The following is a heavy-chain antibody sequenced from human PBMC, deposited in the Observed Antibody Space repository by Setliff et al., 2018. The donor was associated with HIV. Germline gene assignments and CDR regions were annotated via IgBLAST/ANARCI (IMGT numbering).Heavy chain of an antibody. CDR3: ARLDLTTAGQIGYFHH. J-gene: IGHJ1*01. V-gene: IGHV4-59*08. D-gene: IGHD6-13*01. Sequence: SETLSLTCTISGGSISSYYWSWIRQPPGKGLEWIGSIYYSGSANHNPSLKSRVSISVDTSKNQLSLKLSSVTATDTAVYYCARLDLTTAGQIGYFHHWGQGTQVTVSS. CDR2: IYYSGSA. CDR1: GGSISSYY.